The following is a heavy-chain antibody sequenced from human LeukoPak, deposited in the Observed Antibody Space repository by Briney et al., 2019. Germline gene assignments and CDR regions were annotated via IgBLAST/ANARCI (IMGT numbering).Heavy chain of an antibody. Sequence: GGSLRLSCAASGFTFSSYSMNWVRQAPGKGLEWVSSISSSSSYIYYADSVKGRFTISRDDAKNSLYLQMNSLRAEDTAVYYCARDQGYCSGGSCYSRAFDIWGQGTMVTVSS. D-gene: IGHD2-15*01. CDR1: GFTFSSYS. V-gene: IGHV3-21*01. CDR2: ISSSSSYI. CDR3: ARDQGYCSGGSCYSRAFDI. J-gene: IGHJ3*02.